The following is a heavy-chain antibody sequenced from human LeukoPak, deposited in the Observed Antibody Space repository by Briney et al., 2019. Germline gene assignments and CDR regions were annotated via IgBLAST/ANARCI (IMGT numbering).Heavy chain of an antibody. CDR1: GGTFRDYA. CDR3: ARQVVAAGFDD. Sequence: SVKVSCEASGGTFRDYALSWVRLAPGQGLEWMGGIVPIFDSPTYGQNFQDRVSMTIDESTATAYLELRSLRSDDTAIYYCARQVVAAGFDDWGQGTLVTVSS. V-gene: IGHV1-69*05. D-gene: IGHD6-25*01. J-gene: IGHJ4*02. CDR2: IVPIFDSP.